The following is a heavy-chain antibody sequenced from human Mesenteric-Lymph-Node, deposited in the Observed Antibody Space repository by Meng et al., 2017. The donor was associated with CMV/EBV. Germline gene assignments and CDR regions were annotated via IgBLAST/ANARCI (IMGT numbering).Heavy chain of an antibody. Sequence: GESLKISCAVSGFTFSTYGMHWVRQAPGKGLEWMAFIRSDENSKYYGDSVKGRFTISRDNSKNTLYLQMDSLRAEDTAIYYCAKDHPVVAYWGQGTLVTVSS. CDR3: AKDHPVVAY. CDR2: IRSDENSK. J-gene: IGHJ4*02. CDR1: GFTFSTYG. V-gene: IGHV3-30*02.